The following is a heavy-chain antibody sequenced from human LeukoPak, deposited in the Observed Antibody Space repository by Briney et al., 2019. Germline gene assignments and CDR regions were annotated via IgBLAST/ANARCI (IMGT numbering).Heavy chain of an antibody. CDR3: AKGDDSSGYYRYAFDI. CDR2: ISYDGSNK. CDR1: GFTFSSYG. J-gene: IGHJ3*02. V-gene: IGHV3-30*18. D-gene: IGHD3-22*01. Sequence: GGSLRLSCAASGFTFSSYGMHWVRQAPGKGLEWVAVISYDGSNKYYADSVKGRFTISRDNSKNTLYLQMNSLRAEDTAVYYCAKGDDSSGYYRYAFDIWGQGTMVTVSS.